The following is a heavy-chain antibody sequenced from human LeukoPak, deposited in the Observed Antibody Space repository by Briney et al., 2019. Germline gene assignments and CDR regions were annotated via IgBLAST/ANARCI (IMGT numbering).Heavy chain of an antibody. D-gene: IGHD2-21*02. Sequence: PGGSLRLSCAASGFTFSSYGMHWVRRAPGKGLEWVAVISYDGSNKYYADSVKGRFTISRDNSKNTLYLQMNSLRAEDTAVYYCARSGGYCGGDCYSGSDYWGQGTLVTVSS. CDR2: ISYDGSNK. J-gene: IGHJ4*02. CDR3: ARSGGYCGGDCYSGSDY. CDR1: GFTFSSYG. V-gene: IGHV3-30*03.